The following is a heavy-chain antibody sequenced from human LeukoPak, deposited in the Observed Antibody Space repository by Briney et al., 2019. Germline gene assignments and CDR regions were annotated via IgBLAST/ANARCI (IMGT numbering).Heavy chain of an antibody. CDR3: AKGRYYGSGSLDY. J-gene: IGHJ4*02. Sequence: GGSLRLSCAASGFTFSSYGMSWVRQAPGKGLEWVSAIGGRDGSTYYADSVKGRFTISRDNSKNTLYVQMNSLRAEDTAVYYCAKGRYYGSGSLDYWGQGTLVTVSS. CDR1: GFTFSSYG. CDR2: IGGRDGST. D-gene: IGHD3-10*01. V-gene: IGHV3-23*01.